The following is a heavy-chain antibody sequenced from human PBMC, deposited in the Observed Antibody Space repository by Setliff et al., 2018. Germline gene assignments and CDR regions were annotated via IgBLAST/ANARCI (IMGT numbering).Heavy chain of an antibody. CDR3: TREAPRQGDYYMDV. V-gene: IGHV3-74*01. Sequence: GGSLRLSCAASGFTFSNCWMQWVRQAPGKGPVWVSRITNDGSSTIYADSVKGRFTISRDNAKNTLYLQMNSLRAEDTAVYYCTREAPRQGDYYMDVWGKGTTVTVSS. CDR1: GFTFSNCW. CDR2: ITNDGSST. J-gene: IGHJ6*03.